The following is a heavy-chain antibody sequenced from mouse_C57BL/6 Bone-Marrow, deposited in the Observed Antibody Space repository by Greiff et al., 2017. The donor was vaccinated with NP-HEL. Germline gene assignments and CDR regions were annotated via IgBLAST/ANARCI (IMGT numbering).Heavy chain of an antibody. V-gene: IGHV1-59*01. CDR1: GYTFTSYW. D-gene: IGHD2-3*01. J-gene: IGHJ3*01. CDR2: IDPSDSYT. Sequence: QVQLQQPGAELVRPGTSVKLSCKASGYTFTSYWMHWVKQRPGQGLEWIGVIDPSDSYTNYNQKFKGKATLTVDTSSSTAYMQLSSLTSEDSAVYDCARGRWLLPFAYWGQGTLVTVSA. CDR3: ARGRWLLPFAY.